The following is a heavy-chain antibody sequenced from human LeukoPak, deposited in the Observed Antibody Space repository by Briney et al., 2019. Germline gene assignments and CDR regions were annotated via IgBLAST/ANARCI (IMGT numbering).Heavy chain of an antibody. CDR3: AKDRQQLANWFDP. V-gene: IGHV3-30*18. CDR2: ISYDGSNK. D-gene: IGHD6-13*01. J-gene: IGHJ5*02. Sequence: PGRSLRLSCAASGFTFSSYGMHWVRQAPGKGLEWVAVISYDGSNKYYADSVKGRFTISRDNSKNTLYLQMNSLRAEDTAVYYCAKDRQQLANWFDPWGQGTLVTVSS. CDR1: GFTFSSYG.